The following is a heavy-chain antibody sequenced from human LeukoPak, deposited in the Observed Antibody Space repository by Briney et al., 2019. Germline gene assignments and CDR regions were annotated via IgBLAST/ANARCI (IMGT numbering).Heavy chain of an antibody. V-gene: IGHV4-34*01. D-gene: IGHD6-6*01. CDR1: GGSFSGYY. J-gene: IGHJ5*02. CDR3: ARGGGRIAARHRWFDP. Sequence: PSETLSLTCAVYGGSFSGYYWSWIRQPPGKGLEWIGEINHSGSTNYNPSLKSRVTISVDTSKNQFSLKLSSVTAADTAVYYCARGGGRIAARHRWFDPWGQGTLVTVSS. CDR2: INHSGST.